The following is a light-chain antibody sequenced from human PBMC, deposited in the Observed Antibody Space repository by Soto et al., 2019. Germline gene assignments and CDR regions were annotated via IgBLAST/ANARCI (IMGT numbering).Light chain of an antibody. J-gene: IGKJ2*01. CDR1: QSISRW. Sequence: DIQMTQSPSTLSASVGDRVTITCRASQSISRWLAWYQQKPGKAPKLLIYDASSLQSGVPSRFSGSGSGTEVTLTSSSLQPDDFATYYCQQYNNHSPYTFGQGTKLEIK. CDR2: DAS. CDR3: QQYNNHSPYT. V-gene: IGKV1-5*01.